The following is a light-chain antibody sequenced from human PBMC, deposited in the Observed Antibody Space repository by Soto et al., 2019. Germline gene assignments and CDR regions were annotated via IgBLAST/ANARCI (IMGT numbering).Light chain of an antibody. J-gene: IGKJ4*01. CDR2: DAS. V-gene: IGKV3-11*01. Sequence: EIVLTQSPATLSLSPGERAILSCRASQSVSSYLAWYQQKPGQAPRLLIYDASNRATGIPARFSGSGSGTDFTLTISSLQPEDFATYYCQQANSFPLTFGGGTKVDI. CDR1: QSVSSY. CDR3: QQANSFPLT.